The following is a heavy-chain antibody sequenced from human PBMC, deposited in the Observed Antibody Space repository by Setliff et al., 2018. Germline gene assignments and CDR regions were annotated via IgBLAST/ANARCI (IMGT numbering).Heavy chain of an antibody. D-gene: IGHD3-22*01. CDR3: ARTKYYDSGGSYYGSTAEHFQH. CDR1: GYTFIDYG. V-gene: IGHV7-4-1*02. J-gene: IGHJ1*01. Sequence: ASVKVSCKASGYTFIDYGMSWVRQAPGQSLEWMGWINTDTGNPTSAQGFTGRFVFSLDTSVSTAYLQISSLKAEDTALYYCARTKYYDSGGSYYGSTAEHFQHWGQGTLVTVSS. CDR2: INTDTGNP.